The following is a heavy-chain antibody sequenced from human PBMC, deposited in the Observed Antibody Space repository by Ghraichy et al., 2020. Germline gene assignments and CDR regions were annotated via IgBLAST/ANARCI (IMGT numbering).Heavy chain of an antibody. Sequence: GESLNISCPASGFIFSNYAMHWVRQAPGKGLEWVAVTSFDRSNKYYADSVKGRFTISRDNSKNTLYLQMNSLRTEDTAVYYCARDRRAHHRVPTAYYGMDVWGQGTTVTVSS. CDR2: TSFDRSNK. CDR1: GFIFSNYA. CDR3: ARDRRAHHRVPTAYYGMDV. V-gene: IGHV3-30-3*01. D-gene: IGHD2-2*01. J-gene: IGHJ6*02.